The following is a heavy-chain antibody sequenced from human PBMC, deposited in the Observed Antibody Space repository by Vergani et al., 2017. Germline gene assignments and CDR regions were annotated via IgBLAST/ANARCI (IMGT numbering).Heavy chain of an antibody. CDR3: ARDGGSINDSSGYYYDSLNY. CDR2: INPNSGGT. D-gene: IGHD3-22*01. CDR1: GYTFTGYY. V-gene: IGHV1-2*02. Sequence: QVQLVQSGAEVKKPGASVKVSCKASGYTFTGYYMHWVRQAPGQGLEWVGWINPNSGGTNYAQKFQGRVTMTRDTSISTAYMELSRLGSDDTAVYYCARDGGSINDSSGYYYDSLNYWSQGTLVTVSS. J-gene: IGHJ4*02.